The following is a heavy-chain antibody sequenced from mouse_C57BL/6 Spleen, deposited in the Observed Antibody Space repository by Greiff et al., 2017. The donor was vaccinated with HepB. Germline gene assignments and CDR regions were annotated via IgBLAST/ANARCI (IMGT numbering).Heavy chain of an antibody. CDR2: INPNNGGT. J-gene: IGHJ3*01. D-gene: IGHD1-1*01. V-gene: IGHV1-26*01. CDR3: ARAANDGSRSLFAY. CDR1: GYTFTDYY. Sequence: EVQLQQSGPELVKPGASVKISCKASGYTFTDYYMNWVKQSHGKSLEWIGDINPNNGGTSYNQKFKGKATLTVDKSSSTAYMELRSLTSEDSAIYYCARAANDGSRSLFAYGGQGTLVTVSA.